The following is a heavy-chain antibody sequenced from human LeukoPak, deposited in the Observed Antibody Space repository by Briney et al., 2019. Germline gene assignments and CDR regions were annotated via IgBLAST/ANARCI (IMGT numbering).Heavy chain of an antibody. CDR2: IYPGDSIT. V-gene: IGHV5-51*01. Sequence: GESLKISCKVSGYILTNNWIGWVRQVPGKGLEWMGIIYPGDSITIYSPTFQGQVTMSVDKSVSTAYLQWSSLKASDTAIYYCARHVDYFYYMDVWGKGSTVTISS. CDR3: ARHVDYFYYMDV. CDR1: GYILTNNW. J-gene: IGHJ6*03.